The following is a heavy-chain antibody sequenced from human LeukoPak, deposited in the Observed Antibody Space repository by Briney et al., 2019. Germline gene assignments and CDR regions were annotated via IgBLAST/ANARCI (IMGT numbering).Heavy chain of an antibody. CDR2: INHSGST. CDR1: GGSISTYY. Sequence: PSETLSLTCTVSGGSISTYYWSWIRQPPGKGLEWIGEINHSGSTNYNPSLKSRVTISVDTSKNQFSLKLSSVTAADTAVYYCAIRQLRVTAPIDYRGQGTLVTVSS. D-gene: IGHD2-21*02. CDR3: AIRQLRVTAPIDY. V-gene: IGHV4-34*01. J-gene: IGHJ4*02.